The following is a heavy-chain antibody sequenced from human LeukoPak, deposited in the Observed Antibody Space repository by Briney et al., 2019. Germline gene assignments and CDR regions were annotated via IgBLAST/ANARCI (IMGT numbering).Heavy chain of an antibody. V-gene: IGHV1-18*01. D-gene: IGHD4-17*01. CDR2: ISAYNGNT. CDR1: GFTFTSYG. J-gene: IGHJ4*02. Sequence: PGGSLRLSCAASGFTFTSYGISWVRQAPGQGLEWTGWISAYNGNTNYAQKLQGRVTMTEDTSTDTAYMELSSLRSEDTAVYYCATFRDYGDLQATFDYWGQGTLVTVSS. CDR3: ATFRDYGDLQATFDY.